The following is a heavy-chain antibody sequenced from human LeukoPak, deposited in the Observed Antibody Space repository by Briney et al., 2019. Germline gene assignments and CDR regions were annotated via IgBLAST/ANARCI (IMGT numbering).Heavy chain of an antibody. CDR3: AKDLRRPRYRSGWYYFDY. CDR2: ISYDGSNK. J-gene: IGHJ4*02. D-gene: IGHD6-19*01. Sequence: PGRSLRHSCAASGFTFSSYGMHWVRQAPGKGLEWVAVISYDGSNKYYADSVKGRFTISRDNSKNTLYLQMNSLRAEDTAVYYCAKDLRRPRYRSGWYYFDYWGQGTLVTVSS. CDR1: GFTFSSYG. V-gene: IGHV3-30*18.